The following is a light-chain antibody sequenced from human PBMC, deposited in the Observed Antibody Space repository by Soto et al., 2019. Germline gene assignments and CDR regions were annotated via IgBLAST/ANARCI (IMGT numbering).Light chain of an antibody. CDR2: KAS. CDR3: QHYNSYSEA. J-gene: IGKJ1*01. Sequence: DLQMTQSPSTLSGSVGGRVTITCPASQTISSWLAWYQQKPGKAPKLLIYKASTLKSGVPSRFSGSGSGTEFTLTISSLQPDDFATYYCQHYNSYSEAFGQGTKVDIK. CDR1: QTISSW. V-gene: IGKV1-5*03.